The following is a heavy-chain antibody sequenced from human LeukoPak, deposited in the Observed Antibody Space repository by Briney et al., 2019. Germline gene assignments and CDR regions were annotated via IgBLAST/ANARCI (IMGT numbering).Heavy chain of an antibody. CDR1: GFTLDDYG. J-gene: IGHJ4*02. CDR3: ARFEERYCSSTSCHLIDY. Sequence: GGSLRLSCAASGFTLDDYGMSWVRQAPGKGLEWVSGINWNGGSTGYADSVKGRFTISRDNAKDSLYLQMNSLRAEDTALYYCARFEERYCSSTSCHLIDYWGQGTLVTVSS. D-gene: IGHD2-2*01. CDR2: INWNGGST. V-gene: IGHV3-20*04.